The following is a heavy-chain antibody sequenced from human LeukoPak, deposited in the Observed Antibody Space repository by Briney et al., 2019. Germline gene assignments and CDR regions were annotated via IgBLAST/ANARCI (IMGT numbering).Heavy chain of an antibody. CDR2: IWYDGTNK. J-gene: IGHJ4*02. CDR1: GFTFSTYG. Sequence: GGSLRLSCAASGFTFSTYGMHWVRQAPGKGLEWLALIWYDGTNKYYTDSVKGRFTVSRDNSKNTLFLQINSLRAEDTAVYYCATHEPNPTMAAPFNYWGQGTQVTVSS. V-gene: IGHV3-33*01. CDR3: ATHEPNPTMAAPFNY. D-gene: IGHD3-10*01.